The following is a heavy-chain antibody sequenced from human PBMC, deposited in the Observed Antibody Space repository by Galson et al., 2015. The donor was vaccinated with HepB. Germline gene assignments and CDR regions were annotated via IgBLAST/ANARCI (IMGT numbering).Heavy chain of an antibody. J-gene: IGHJ5*02. CDR3: ARDGGYCSTTSCYSAWFDP. CDR1: GYTFTTYG. V-gene: IGHV1-18*04. Sequence: SVKVSCKASGYTFTTYGINWVRQAPGQGLEWMGWISAYNGKANYAQKLQGRVTMTTDTSPSTAYMELRSLRSDDTAVYYCARDGGYCSTTSCYSAWFDPWGQGTLVTVSS. CDR2: ISAYNGKA. D-gene: IGHD2-2*01.